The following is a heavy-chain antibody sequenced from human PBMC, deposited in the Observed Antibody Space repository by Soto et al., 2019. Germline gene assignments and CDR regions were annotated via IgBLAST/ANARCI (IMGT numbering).Heavy chain of an antibody. CDR1: GFTFSSYE. CDR2: INSSGGTI. D-gene: IGHD3-22*01. CDR3: ARDQSDSSGNYFEFYYYYGMHV. Sequence: EVQLVESGGGLVQPGGSLRLSCAASGFTFSSYEMNWVRQAPGQGLEWVSYINSSGGTIYYADSVKGRFTISRDNAKNSLYLQMNSLRVEDTAVYYCARDQSDSSGNYFEFYYYYGMHVWGQGTTVTVSS. J-gene: IGHJ6*02. V-gene: IGHV3-48*03.